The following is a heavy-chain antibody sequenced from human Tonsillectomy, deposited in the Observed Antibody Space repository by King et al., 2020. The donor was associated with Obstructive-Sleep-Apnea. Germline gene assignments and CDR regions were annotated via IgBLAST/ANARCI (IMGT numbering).Heavy chain of an antibody. CDR3: AHSKATGGQGEIDC. CDR2: IYWDDDE. CDR1: GFSPSTSGVG. D-gene: IGHD2-15*01. V-gene: IGHV2-5*02. J-gene: IGHJ4*02. Sequence: ITLKESGPTLVKPTQTLTLTCTFSGFSPSTSGVGVAWIRQPPGKALEWLAPIYWDDDERYSPSLKSRLTISKDTSKNQVVLTMTNMDPVDTATYYCAHSKATGGQGEIDCWGQGTLVTVSS.